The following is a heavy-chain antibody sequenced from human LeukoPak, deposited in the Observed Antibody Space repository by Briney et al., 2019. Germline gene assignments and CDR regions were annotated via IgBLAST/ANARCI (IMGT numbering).Heavy chain of an antibody. J-gene: IGHJ4*02. CDR2: FDSQERKI. V-gene: IGHV1-24*01. CDR3: AAEEIIASGTLDY. D-gene: IGHD2/OR15-2a*01. CDR1: GNTLIEFS. Sequence: GASVKVSCKVSGNTLIEFSMHWVRQAPGKGLEWMAGFDSQERKIIFAQKFQGRVTMTEDTSTDTAYMELSSLRSEDTAMYYCAAEEIIASGTLDYWGQGTPVTVSS.